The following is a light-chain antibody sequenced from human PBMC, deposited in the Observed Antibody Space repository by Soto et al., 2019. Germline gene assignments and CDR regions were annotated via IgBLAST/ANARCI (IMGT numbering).Light chain of an antibody. CDR1: SSGVGGYNY. CDR3: SSYSGTNYHYV. V-gene: IGLV2-8*01. CDR2: EVS. Sequence: QSALTQPPSASGSFGQSVTISCTGTSSGVGGYNYVSWYQQHPGKAPKLMIYEVSERPSGVPDRFSGSKSGNTASLTVSGLQADDEADYYCSSYSGTNYHYVFGTGTKVTVL. J-gene: IGLJ1*01.